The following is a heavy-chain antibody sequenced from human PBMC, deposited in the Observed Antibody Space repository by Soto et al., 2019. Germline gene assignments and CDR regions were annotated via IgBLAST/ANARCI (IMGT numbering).Heavy chain of an antibody. CDR1: GYTFATYG. J-gene: IGHJ6*02. CDR3: AREDYYGSRRYLPVRKYFGMDV. D-gene: IGHD3-22*01. Sequence: ASVKVSCKASGYTFATYGFSWVRQAPGQGLECVGWISAHNGDTHYSRKFQGRVTLTTDTSTNTAYMELRSLKSDDTAVYYCAREDYYGSRRYLPVRKYFGMDVWGQGTTGNGPS. CDR2: ISAHNGDT. V-gene: IGHV1-18*01.